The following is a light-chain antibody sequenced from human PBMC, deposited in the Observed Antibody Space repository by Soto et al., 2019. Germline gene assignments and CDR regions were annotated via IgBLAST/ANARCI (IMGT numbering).Light chain of an antibody. V-gene: IGKV3-15*01. J-gene: IGKJ1*01. CDR2: GAS. CDR1: QSLSSN. CDR3: QQYNSYSLT. Sequence: EIVMTQSPAALSVSPGERATLSCRASQSLSSNLAWYQQKPGQAPRLLIHGASTRATGIPARFSGSGSGTEFTLTISSLQPDDFATYYCQQYNSYSLTFGQGTTGDIK.